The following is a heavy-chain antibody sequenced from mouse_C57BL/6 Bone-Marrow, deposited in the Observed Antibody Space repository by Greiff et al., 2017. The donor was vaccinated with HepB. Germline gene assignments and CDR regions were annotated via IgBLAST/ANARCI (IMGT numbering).Heavy chain of an antibody. J-gene: IGHJ3*01. CDR3: ARAYYYGSPWFAY. V-gene: IGHV1-54*01. CDR1: GYAFTNYL. D-gene: IGHD1-1*01. Sequence: VKLMESGAELVRPGTSVKVSCKASGYAFTNYLIEWVKQRPGQGLEWIGVINPGSGGTNYNEKFKGKATLTADKSSSTAYMQLSSLTSEDSAVYFCARAYYYGSPWFAYWGQGTLVTVSA. CDR2: INPGSGGT.